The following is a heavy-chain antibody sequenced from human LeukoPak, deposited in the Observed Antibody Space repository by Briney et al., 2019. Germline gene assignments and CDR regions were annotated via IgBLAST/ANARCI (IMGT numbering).Heavy chain of an antibody. J-gene: IGHJ6*03. Sequence: PGGSLRLSCAASGFTFSSYSMDWVRQAPGKGLEWVSSISSSSSYIYYADSVKGRFTISRDNAKNSLYLQMNSLRAEDTAVYYCARMLPSFFYYMDVWGKGTTVTISS. V-gene: IGHV3-21*01. CDR3: ARMLPSFFYYMDV. CDR2: ISSSSSYI. D-gene: IGHD2-8*01. CDR1: GFTFSSYS.